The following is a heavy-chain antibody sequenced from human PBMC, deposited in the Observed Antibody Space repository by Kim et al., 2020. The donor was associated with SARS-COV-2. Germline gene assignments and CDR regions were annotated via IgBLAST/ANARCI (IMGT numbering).Heavy chain of an antibody. CDR2: T. V-gene: IGHV4-4*02. Sequence: TNYHPSLQGRVPVSVDKPKNRFSLRLGSVTAADTAVYYCSRAQGGAFDYWGQGTLVTVSS. CDR3: SRAQGGAFDY. D-gene: IGHD1-26*01. J-gene: IGHJ4*02.